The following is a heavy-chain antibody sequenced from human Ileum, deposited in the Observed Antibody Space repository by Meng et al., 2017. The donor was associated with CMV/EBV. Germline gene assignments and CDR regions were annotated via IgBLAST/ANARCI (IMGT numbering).Heavy chain of an antibody. D-gene: IGHD2-15*01. CDR3: ASELVVAATGDAFDI. Sequence: SGFTFRNYAMYWVRQAPGKGLEWVAVISYDGRNKYYADSVKGRFTISRDNSKNTLYVQMNSLRAEDTAVYFCASELVVAATGDAFDIWGQGTMVTVSS. CDR1: GFTFRNYA. CDR2: ISYDGRNK. V-gene: IGHV3-30*04. J-gene: IGHJ3*02.